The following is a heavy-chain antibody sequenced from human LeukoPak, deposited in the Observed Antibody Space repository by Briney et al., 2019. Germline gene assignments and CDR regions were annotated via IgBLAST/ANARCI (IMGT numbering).Heavy chain of an antibody. CDR2: ISGSGGST. Sequence: GGSLRLSCAASGFTFSSYAMSWVRPAPGKGLEWVSAISGSGGSTYYADSVKGRFTISRDNSKNTLSLQMNSLRAEDTAVYYCTKDSIAAAVFLFDPWGQGTLVTVSS. CDR1: GFTFSSYA. V-gene: IGHV3-23*01. J-gene: IGHJ5*02. CDR3: TKDSIAAAVFLFDP. D-gene: IGHD6-13*01.